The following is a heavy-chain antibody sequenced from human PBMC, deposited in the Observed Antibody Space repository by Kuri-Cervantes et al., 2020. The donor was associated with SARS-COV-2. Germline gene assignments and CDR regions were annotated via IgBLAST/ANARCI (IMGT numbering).Heavy chain of an antibody. CDR2: ISSSSSQR. CDR3: ASLLSGGGAHLCYFYMDA. Sequence: GGSLRLSCAASGFTFSTYSMTWVRQAPGKGLEWVSSISSSSSQRYYVDSVKGRFTISRDNAKNSLYLQMNSLRAEDTAVYYCASLLSGGGAHLCYFYMDAWGKGTSVTVSS. CDR1: GFTFSTYS. D-gene: IGHD3-16*01. V-gene: IGHV3-21*01. J-gene: IGHJ6*03.